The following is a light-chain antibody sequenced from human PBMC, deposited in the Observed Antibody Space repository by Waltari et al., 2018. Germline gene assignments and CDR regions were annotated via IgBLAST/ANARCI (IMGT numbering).Light chain of an antibody. CDR1: RLSSYY. Sequence: TQDPAVSVAMGQTVRITCQGARLSSYYSSLYQQRPGQAPILVMYDKNSRPSGVPDRFSGSSSDDTASLTITGAQAEDEAYYYCHSRDASGSGGAFGGGTKLTVL. CDR3: HSRDASGSGGA. CDR2: DKN. J-gene: IGLJ2*01. V-gene: IGLV3-19*01.